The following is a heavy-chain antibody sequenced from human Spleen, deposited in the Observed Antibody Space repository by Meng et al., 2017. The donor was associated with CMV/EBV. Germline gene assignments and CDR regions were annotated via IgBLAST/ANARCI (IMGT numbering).Heavy chain of an antibody. CDR2: ISYDGRNK. J-gene: IGHJ3*02. CDR3: ARDTALVTGSAAFDI. V-gene: IGHV3-30*03. CDR1: GFRFSTYT. D-gene: IGHD2-8*02. Sequence: SGFRFSTYTMHWIRQAPGKGLEWVAFISYDGRNKYYADSVKGRFTISRDNSKNTLFLQMNSLKAEDTTIYYCARDTALVTGSAAFDIWGQGTMVTVSS.